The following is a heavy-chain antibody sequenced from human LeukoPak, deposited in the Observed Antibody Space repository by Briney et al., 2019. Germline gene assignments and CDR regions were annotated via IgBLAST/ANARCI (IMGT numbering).Heavy chain of an antibody. CDR1: GFTFSSYW. CDR2: IKQDGSEK. J-gene: IGHJ6*03. Sequence: GSLRLSCAASGFTFSSYWMSWVRQAPGKGLEWVANIKQDGSEKYYVDSVKGRFTISRDNAKNSLYLQMNSLRAEDTAVYYCARCAGSSSDYYYYYYMDVWGKGTTVTVSS. CDR3: ARCAGSSSDYYYYYYMDV. V-gene: IGHV3-7*01. D-gene: IGHD6-6*01.